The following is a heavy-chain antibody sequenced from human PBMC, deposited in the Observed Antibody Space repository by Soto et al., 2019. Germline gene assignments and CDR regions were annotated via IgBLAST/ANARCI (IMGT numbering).Heavy chain of an antibody. CDR1: CGTIFSYA. CDR2: IIHIFGTA. V-gene: IGHV1-69*13. J-gene: IGHJ4*02. CDR3: ATAIYGDFQSYFDY. Sequence: VKVTCWTACGTIFSYACSWLLRAPARGLEWMGGIIHIFGTANYAQKFQDRLTITADESTSTASLELSSLRSEATAVYYCATAIYGDFQSYFDYWGQGTLVTVSS. D-gene: IGHD4-17*01.